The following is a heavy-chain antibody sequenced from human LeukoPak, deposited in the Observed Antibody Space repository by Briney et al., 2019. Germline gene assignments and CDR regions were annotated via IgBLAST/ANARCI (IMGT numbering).Heavy chain of an antibody. Sequence: GSLRLSCVPSGLVFSDTYMSWVRQPPGKGLEWIGEIYHSGSTNYNPSLKSRVTISVDKSKNQFSLKLSSVTAADTAVYYCAREGSRGWFDPWGQGTLVTVSS. J-gene: IGHJ5*02. CDR1: GLVFSDTY. CDR2: IYHSGST. V-gene: IGHV4-4*02. D-gene: IGHD2-15*01. CDR3: AREGSRGWFDP.